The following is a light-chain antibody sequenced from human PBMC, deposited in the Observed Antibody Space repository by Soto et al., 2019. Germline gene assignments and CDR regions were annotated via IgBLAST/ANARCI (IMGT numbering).Light chain of an antibody. CDR2: AAS. Sequence: DIQMTQSPSSLSASVGDRVTITCRASQGVTNYLAWYQQKPGKVPKLPIYAASTLQSGVPSRFSGSGSGTDFTLTISNLQPEDVATYYCQKCNSAPYTFGQGTKLEIE. V-gene: IGKV1-27*01. CDR3: QKCNSAPYT. J-gene: IGKJ2*01. CDR1: QGVTNY.